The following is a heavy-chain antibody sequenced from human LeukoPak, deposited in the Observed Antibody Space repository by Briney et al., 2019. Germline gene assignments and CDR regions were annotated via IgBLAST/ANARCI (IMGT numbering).Heavy chain of an antibody. V-gene: IGHV1-46*01. CDR2: INPSGGST. CDR3: ARDGYFDY. J-gene: IGHJ4*02. CDR1: GYTFSNYC. Sequence: ASVKVSCKASGYTFSNYCMHWVRQAPGQGLEWMGIINPSGGSTSYAQKFQGRVTMTRDMSTSTVYMELSSLRSEDTAVYYCARDGYFDYWGQGTLVTVSS.